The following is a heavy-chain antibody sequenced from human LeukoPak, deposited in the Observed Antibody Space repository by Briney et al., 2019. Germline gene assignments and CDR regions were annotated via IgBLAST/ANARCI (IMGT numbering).Heavy chain of an antibody. J-gene: IGHJ4*02. D-gene: IGHD6-19*01. CDR1: GFTFSSYG. CDR2: IRYDGSNK. Sequence: GGSLRLSCAASGFTFSSYGMHWVRQAPGKGLEWVAIIRYDGSNKYYADSVKGRFTISRDNSKNTLYLQMNSLRAEDTAVYYCAREDRSVAFDYWGQGTLVTVSS. CDR3: AREDRSVAFDY. V-gene: IGHV3-30*02.